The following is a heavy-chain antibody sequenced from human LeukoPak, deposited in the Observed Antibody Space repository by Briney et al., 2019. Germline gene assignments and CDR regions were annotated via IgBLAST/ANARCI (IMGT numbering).Heavy chain of an antibody. CDR3: ATAFICSSTSCYAFDI. CDR2: ISGSGGST. Sequence: GGSLRLSCAASGFTLSSYAMSWVRQAPGKGLEWVSAISGSGGSTYYADSVKGRFTISRDNSKNTLYLQMNSLRAEDTAVYYCATAFICSSTSCYAFDIWGQGTMVTVSS. J-gene: IGHJ3*02. V-gene: IGHV3-23*01. D-gene: IGHD2-2*01. CDR1: GFTLSSYA.